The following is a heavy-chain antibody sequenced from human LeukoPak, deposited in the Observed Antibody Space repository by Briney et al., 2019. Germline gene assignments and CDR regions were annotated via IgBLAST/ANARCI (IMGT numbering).Heavy chain of an antibody. CDR2: IYSGGST. D-gene: IGHD3-9*01. CDR3: ARASYDILTGIC. J-gene: IGHJ4*02. V-gene: IGHV3-53*01. CDR1: GFTVSSNY. Sequence: GGSLRLSCAASGFTVSSNYMSWVRQAPGKGLEWVSVIYSGGSTYYANSVKGRFTISRGNSKNTLYLQMNSLRAEDTAVYYCARASYDILTGICWGQGTLVTVSS.